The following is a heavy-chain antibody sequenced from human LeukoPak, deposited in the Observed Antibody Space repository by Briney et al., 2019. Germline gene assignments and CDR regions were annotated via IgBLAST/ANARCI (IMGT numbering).Heavy chain of an antibody. CDR3: ARSETEFDY. V-gene: IGHV4-59*08. J-gene: IGHJ4*02. Sequence: PSETLSLTCTVSGGSISSYYWSRIRQPPGKGLEWIGYIYYSGSTNYNPSLKSRVTISVDTSKNQFSLKLSSVTAADTAVYYCARSETEFDYWGQGTLVTVSS. CDR2: IYYSGST. CDR1: GGSISSYY.